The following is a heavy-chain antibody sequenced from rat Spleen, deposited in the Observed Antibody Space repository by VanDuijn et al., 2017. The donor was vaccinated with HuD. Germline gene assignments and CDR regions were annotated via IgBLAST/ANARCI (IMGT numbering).Heavy chain of an antibody. V-gene: IGHV2-1*01. CDR1: GFSLTSNS. CDR3: TSPFRWFAY. CDR2: IWSGGSK. Sequence: QVQLKESGPGLVQPSQTLSLTCTVSGFSLTSNSVNWVRQPPGKGLEWMGAIWSGGSKDYNSVLKSRLSISRDTSKSQVFLKMNSLQTEDTAIYFCTSPFRWFAYWGQGTLVTVSS. J-gene: IGHJ3*01.